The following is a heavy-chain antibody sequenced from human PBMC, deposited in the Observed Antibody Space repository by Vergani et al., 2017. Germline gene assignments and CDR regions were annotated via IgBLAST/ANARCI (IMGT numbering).Heavy chain of an antibody. CDR1: GGTFSSYA. J-gene: IGHJ6*02. CDR2: IIPIFGTA. V-gene: IGHV1-69*18. Sequence: QVQLVQSGAEVKKPGSSVKVSCKASGGTFSSYAISWVRQAPGQGLEWMGRIIPIFGTANYAQKFQGRVTITADESTSTAYMELSSLRSEDTAVYYCAGVVPAARREYYYYGMDVWGQGTTVTVSS. CDR3: AGVVPAARREYYYYGMDV. D-gene: IGHD2-2*01.